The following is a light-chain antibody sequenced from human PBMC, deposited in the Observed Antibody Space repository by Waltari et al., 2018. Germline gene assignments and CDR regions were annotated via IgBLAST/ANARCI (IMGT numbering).Light chain of an antibody. CDR3: QHYVSLPAT. V-gene: IGKV3-20*01. CDR1: QSVGRS. Sequence: EIVLTQSPGTLSLSPGERATLSCRASQSVGRSLAWYQQKPGQAPRLLIYDTSSRATGIPDRFSGSGSGTDFSLTISRLEPEEFAVYYCQHYVSLPATFGQGTKVEIK. CDR2: DTS. J-gene: IGKJ1*01.